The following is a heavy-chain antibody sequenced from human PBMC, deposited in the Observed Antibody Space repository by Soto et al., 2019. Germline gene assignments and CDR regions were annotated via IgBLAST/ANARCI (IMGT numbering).Heavy chain of an antibody. V-gene: IGHV1-18*01. CDR2: ISAYNGNT. Sequence: ASVKVSCKASGYTFTSYGISWVRQAPGQGLEWMGWISAYNGNTNYVQKLQGRVTMTTDTSTSTAYMELRSLRSDDTAVYYCARYDSSGLNWYYFDYWGQGTLVTVSS. CDR1: GYTFTSYG. D-gene: IGHD3-22*01. J-gene: IGHJ4*02. CDR3: ARYDSSGLNWYYFDY.